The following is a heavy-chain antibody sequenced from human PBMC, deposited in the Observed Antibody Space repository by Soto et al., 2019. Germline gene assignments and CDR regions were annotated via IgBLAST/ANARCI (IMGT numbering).Heavy chain of an antibody. CDR2: ISYDGSQK. V-gene: IGHV3-30*18. J-gene: IGHJ4*02. D-gene: IGHD1-26*01. Sequence: QVQLGESGGGVVQPGKSLRLSCEASGFTFSHYGIHWFRQAPRKGLDWVAVISYDGSQKYYADSVTGRFTISRDNSKNSMYLQMNSLRDEDTAVYYCAKDSVEFTTVPTFDHWGQGALVTVSS. CDR1: GFTFSHYG. CDR3: AKDSVEFTTVPTFDH.